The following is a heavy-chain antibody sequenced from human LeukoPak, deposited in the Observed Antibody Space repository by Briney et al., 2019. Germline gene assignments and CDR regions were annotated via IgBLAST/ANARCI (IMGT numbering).Heavy chain of an antibody. D-gene: IGHD3-9*01. CDR3: ARDQSAYYDILTGPSDY. CDR1: GFSFSSNW. V-gene: IGHV3-7*01. Sequence: PGGSLRLSCAAPGFSFSSNWMGWVRQAPGKGLEWVAHIKRDGSQKYYLDSVKGRFTISRDNAKNSLYLQMNSLRAEDTAVYYCARDQSAYYDILTGPSDYWGQGTLVTVSS. CDR2: IKRDGSQK. J-gene: IGHJ4*02.